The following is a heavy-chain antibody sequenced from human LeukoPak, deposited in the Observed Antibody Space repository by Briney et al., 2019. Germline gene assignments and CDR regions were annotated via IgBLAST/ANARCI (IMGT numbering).Heavy chain of an antibody. V-gene: IGHV4-4*07. J-gene: IGHJ3*02. CDR3: ARVCGSATNYRLCGFDI. D-gene: IGHD3-10*01. Sequence: ASETLSLTCTVSGGSIINYYWNWIRQPAGKGLEWIGRIEASGSANYNPSLKSRDPMSVDTSKNQFSLKVTSVTAADTAVYYCARVCGSATNYRLCGFDIWGQGTVVTVS. CDR2: IEASGSA. CDR1: GGSIINYY.